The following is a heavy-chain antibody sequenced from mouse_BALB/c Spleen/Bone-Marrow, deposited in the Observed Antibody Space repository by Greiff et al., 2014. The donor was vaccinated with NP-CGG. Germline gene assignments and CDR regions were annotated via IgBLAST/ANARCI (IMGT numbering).Heavy chain of an antibody. CDR3: ARSAPWDGFAY. Sequence: VKLMESGAELAKPGASVKMSCKASGYTFTSYWMHWVKQRPGQGLEWIGYINPSTGYTEYNQKFKDKATLTADKSSSTAYMQPSSLTSEDSAVYYCARSAPWDGFAYWGQGTLVTVSA. V-gene: IGHV1-7*01. CDR1: GYTFTSYW. J-gene: IGHJ3*01. CDR2: INPSTGYT. D-gene: IGHD4-1*01.